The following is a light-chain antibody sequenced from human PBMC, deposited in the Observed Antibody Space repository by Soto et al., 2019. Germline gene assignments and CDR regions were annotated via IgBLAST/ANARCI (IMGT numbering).Light chain of an antibody. V-gene: IGKV1-12*01. CDR3: QQTNSLART. CDR1: QAINNW. CDR2: AAY. J-gene: IGKJ1*01. Sequence: DIQMTQSPSSVSASVGDRVTITCRASQAINNWLAWYQQKPGKAPKLLIYAAYNLQAGVPSRCSGSGSGTEFTLISPTPEPDDFASYSCQQTNSLARTFDQAAKVDI.